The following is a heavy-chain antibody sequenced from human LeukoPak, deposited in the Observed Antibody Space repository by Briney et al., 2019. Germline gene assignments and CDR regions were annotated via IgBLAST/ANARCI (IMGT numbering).Heavy chain of an antibody. Sequence: PRGSLRLSCAASAFASSTYSISWVRQAPGKGMEWVANINQDGSEKYYVDSVKGRFTISRDNAKNSLYLQMSSLRAEDTAVYYCARDRGAAGTGPFDYWGQGTLVTVSS. CDR2: INQDGSEK. CDR1: AFASSTYS. CDR3: ARDRGAAGTGPFDY. D-gene: IGHD6-13*01. V-gene: IGHV3-7*01. J-gene: IGHJ4*02.